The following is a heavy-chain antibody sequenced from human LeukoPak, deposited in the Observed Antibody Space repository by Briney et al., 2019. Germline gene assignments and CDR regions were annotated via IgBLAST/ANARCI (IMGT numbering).Heavy chain of an antibody. J-gene: IGHJ6*04. CDR3: ARTQGYCSGGSCYYYYGMDV. D-gene: IGHD2-15*01. CDR1: GGSISSYY. CDR2: IYYSGST. Sequence: SETLSLTCTVSGGSISSYYWSWIRQPPGKGLEWIGYIYYSGSTNYNPSLKSRVTISVDTSKNQFPLKLSSVTAADTAVYYCARTQGYCSGGSCYYYYGMDVWGKGTTVTVSS. V-gene: IGHV4-59*01.